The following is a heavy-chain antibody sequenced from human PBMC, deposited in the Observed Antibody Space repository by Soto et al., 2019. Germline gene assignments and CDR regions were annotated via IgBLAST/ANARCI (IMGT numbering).Heavy chain of an antibody. CDR3: VRGGTPIDY. Sequence: QVQLVQSGAEVKKPGASVKVSCKASGYTFTNFGISWVRQAPGQGLEWMGWVSAYNGNTNYAQNFQGRVTMTTDTTWSTAYMELRSRRSVATAVYYCVRGGTPIDYGGQGTLVTVPS. D-gene: IGHD3-16*01. J-gene: IGHJ4*02. V-gene: IGHV1-18*01. CDR1: GYTFTNFG. CDR2: VSAYNGNT.